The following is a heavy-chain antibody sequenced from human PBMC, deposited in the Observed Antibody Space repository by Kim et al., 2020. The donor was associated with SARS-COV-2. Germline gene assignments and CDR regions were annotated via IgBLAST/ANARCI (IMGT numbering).Heavy chain of an antibody. CDR2: ISSSGSTI. J-gene: IGHJ5*02. CDR1: GFTFSSYE. D-gene: IGHD3-22*01. CDR3: ASPGYYYDSSLKALNWFDP. Sequence: GGSLRLSCAASGFTFSSYEMNWVRQAPGKGLEWVSYISSSGSTIYYADSVKGRFTISRDNAKNSLYLQMNSLRAEDTAVYYCASPGYYYDSSLKALNWFDPWGQGTLVTVSS. V-gene: IGHV3-48*03.